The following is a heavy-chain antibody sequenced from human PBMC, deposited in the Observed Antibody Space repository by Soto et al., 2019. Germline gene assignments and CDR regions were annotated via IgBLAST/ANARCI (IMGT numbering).Heavy chain of an antibody. Sequence: GGSLRLSCAASGFTFSSYSMNWVRQAPGKGLEWVSSISSSSSYIYYADSVKGRFTISRDNAKNSLYLQMNSLRAEDTAVYYCARAGVGTMVRGVISYYYYMDVWGKGTTVTVSS. CDR3: ARAGVGTMVRGVISYYYYMDV. D-gene: IGHD3-10*01. J-gene: IGHJ6*03. CDR2: ISSSSSYI. CDR1: GFTFSSYS. V-gene: IGHV3-21*01.